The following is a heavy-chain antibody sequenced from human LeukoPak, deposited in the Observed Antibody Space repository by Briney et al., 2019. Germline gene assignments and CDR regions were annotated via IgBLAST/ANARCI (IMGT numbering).Heavy chain of an antibody. D-gene: IGHD4-11*01. J-gene: IGHJ4*02. CDR2: VSVEGTGR. V-gene: IGHV3-30*04. Sequence: GGSLRLSCGASGFTFSSYTFYWFRQAPGKGLEWVASVSVEGTGRYFPGSVEGRFTISRDDSKNTVSLQMSNVRAEDTAVYFCATVTKVDFDYWGQGTLVTVSS. CDR3: ATVTKVDFDY. CDR1: GFTFSSYT.